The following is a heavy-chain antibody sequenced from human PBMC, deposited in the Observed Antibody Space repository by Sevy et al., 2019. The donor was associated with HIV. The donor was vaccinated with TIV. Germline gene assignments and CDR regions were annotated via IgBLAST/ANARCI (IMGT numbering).Heavy chain of an antibody. D-gene: IGHD4-17*01. CDR2: IRQDGSEK. Sequence: GGSLRLSCAASGFSFSSYSMSWVRQAPGKGLEWVANIRQDGSEKYDVNFVKGRFTISRDNAANSLYLKMNSLRAEDTAVYYCAREGSYGDHDYQDYYRMDVWGQGTTVTVSS. CDR1: GFSFSSYS. J-gene: IGHJ6*02. CDR3: AREGSYGDHDYQDYYRMDV. V-gene: IGHV3-7*01.